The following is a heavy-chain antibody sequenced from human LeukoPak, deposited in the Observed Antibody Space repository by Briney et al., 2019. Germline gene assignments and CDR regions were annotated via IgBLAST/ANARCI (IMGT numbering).Heavy chain of an antibody. J-gene: IGHJ5*02. V-gene: IGHV1-69*05. CDR3: ATDPTGTNPYNWFDP. CDR2: IIPIFGTA. D-gene: IGHD1-1*01. Sequence: ASVKVSCKASGGTFSSYAISWVRQAPGQGLEWMGGIIPIFGTANYAQKFQGRVTITTDESTSTAYMELSSLRSEDTAVYYCATDPTGTNPYNWFDPWGQGTLVTVSS. CDR1: GGTFSSYA.